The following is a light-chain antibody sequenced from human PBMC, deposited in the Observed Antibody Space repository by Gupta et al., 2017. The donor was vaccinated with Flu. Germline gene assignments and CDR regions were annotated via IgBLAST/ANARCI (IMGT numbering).Light chain of an antibody. V-gene: IGLV1-40*01. CDR3: QYYANYLSGAV. CDR2: GNS. J-gene: IGLJ3*02. Sequence: QSVLTPPPSVSGAPGQRVTISCTETSSNIGAGYDVHWYQQLPGTSPKLLIYGNSNRPSGVPDRFSCSKSGTSASPSITGLQAEDEALDDCQYYANYLSGAVFGGGTKLTVL. CDR1: SSNIGAGYD.